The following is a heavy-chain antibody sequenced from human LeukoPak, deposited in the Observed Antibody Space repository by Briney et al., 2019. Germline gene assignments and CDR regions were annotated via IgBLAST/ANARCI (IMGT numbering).Heavy chain of an antibody. CDR2: ISYDGSNK. CDR3: ASPLRGY. CDR1: GFTFSGYA. D-gene: IGHD2-8*01. J-gene: IGHJ4*02. V-gene: IGHV3-30*09. Sequence: GGSLRLSCAASGFTFSGYAMHWVRQAPGKGLEWVAVISYDGSNKYYADSVKGRFAIPRDNPKNTLYLQMNSLRAEDTAVYYCASPLRGYWGQGTLVTVSS.